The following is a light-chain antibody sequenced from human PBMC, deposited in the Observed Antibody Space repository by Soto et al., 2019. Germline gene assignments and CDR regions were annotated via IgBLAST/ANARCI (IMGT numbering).Light chain of an antibody. CDR3: SSYTSSSTRCV. CDR2: DVS. J-gene: IGLJ1*01. Sequence: QSALTQPASVSGSPGQSITISCTGTSSGVGGYNYVSWYQQHPGKAPKLMIYDVSNRPSGVSNRFSGSKSGNTASLTISGLQAEDEADYYCSSYTSSSTRCVFGTGTKVTVL. V-gene: IGLV2-14*01. CDR1: SSGVGGYNY.